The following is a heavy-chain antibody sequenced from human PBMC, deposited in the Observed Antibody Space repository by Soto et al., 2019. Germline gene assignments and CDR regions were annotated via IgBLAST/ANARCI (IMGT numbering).Heavy chain of an antibody. CDR2: ISAYNGNT. CDR3: ARGLADYGDFRASHDWFDP. Sequence: ASVKVSCKASGYTFTSYYIHWVRQAPGQGLEWMGWISAYNGNTNYAQKLQGRVTMTTDTSTSTAYMELRSLRSDDTAVYYCARGLADYGDFRASHDWFDPWGQGTLVTVSS. V-gene: IGHV1-18*04. D-gene: IGHD4-17*01. J-gene: IGHJ5*02. CDR1: GYTFTSYY.